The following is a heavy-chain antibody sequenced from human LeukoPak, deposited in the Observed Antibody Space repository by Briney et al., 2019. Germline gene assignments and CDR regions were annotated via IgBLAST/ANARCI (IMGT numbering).Heavy chain of an antibody. CDR2: IYYSGNSGST. V-gene: IGHV4-59*01. D-gene: IGHD6-6*01. Sequence: PSETLSLTCTVSGASINFYYWTWIRQSPGKGLEWIGYIYYSGNSGSTNYNPSLKSRVTISVDTSKNQFSLKLSSVTAADTAVYYCARAVEGGYSSSSWGYYYYMDVWGKGTTVTVSS. J-gene: IGHJ6*03. CDR3: ARAVEGGYSSSSWGYYYYMDV. CDR1: GASINFYY.